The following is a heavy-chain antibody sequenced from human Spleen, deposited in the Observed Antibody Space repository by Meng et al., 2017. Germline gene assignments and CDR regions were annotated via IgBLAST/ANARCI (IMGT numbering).Heavy chain of an antibody. CDR2: IGHSGFT. Sequence: QPQLQESGRGLVKPWKTLSLTCTGSGGSISTSGYYWGWIRQPPGKGLEWIGSIGHSGFTYYTPSLKSRVTVSIDTSKSQFSLKLTSVTAADTAVYYCVRSSGWVRTGFDPWGQGTLVTVSS. CDR3: VRSSGWVRTGFDP. D-gene: IGHD6-19*01. CDR1: GGSISTSGYY. V-gene: IGHV4-39*01. J-gene: IGHJ5*02.